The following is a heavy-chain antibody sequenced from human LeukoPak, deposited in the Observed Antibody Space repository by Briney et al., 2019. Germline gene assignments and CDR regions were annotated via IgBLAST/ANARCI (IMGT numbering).Heavy chain of an antibody. CDR3: ARHGIVGTAGLVGFDV. J-gene: IGHJ3*01. CDR1: GGSLSSTSYY. Sequence: SETLSLTCTVSGGSLSSTSYYWDWFRQPPGKGLEWIGNIYYSGSAYYNPSLKSRVTISVDTSKNQFSLKLSSVTAADTAMYYCARHGIVGTAGLVGFDVWGQGTMVTVSS. D-gene: IGHD1-26*01. V-gene: IGHV4-39*01. CDR2: IYYSGSA.